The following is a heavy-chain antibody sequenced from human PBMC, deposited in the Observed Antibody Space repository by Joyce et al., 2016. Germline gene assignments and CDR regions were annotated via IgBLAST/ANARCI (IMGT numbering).Heavy chain of an antibody. CDR2: IYYSGST. Sequence: QVQLQESGPGLVKPSETLSLTCTVSGVSFTTFYWNWVRQPPGEGLEWIGHIYYSGSTNYNPSLKSRLTISVDTSKSQFSLKLTSLTAADTAVYYCAGGSGDYWGQGTLVTVSS. CDR3: AGGSGDY. J-gene: IGHJ4*02. D-gene: IGHD3-10*01. V-gene: IGHV4-59*01. CDR1: GVSFTTFY.